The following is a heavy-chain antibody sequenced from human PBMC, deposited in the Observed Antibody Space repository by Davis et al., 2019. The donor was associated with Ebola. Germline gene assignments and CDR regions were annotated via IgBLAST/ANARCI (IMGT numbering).Heavy chain of an antibody. D-gene: IGHD3-3*01. CDR2: IRQDGSEK. Sequence: GGSLRLSCAASGFSFSSYWMSWVRQAPGKGLEWVANIRQDGSEKYYVDSVEGRFAVSRDNAKNSVYLQMNSLRAEDTAVYYCARDPNTYYDFWSGHDLYYYYYGMDVWGQGTTVTASS. CDR1: GFSFSSYW. V-gene: IGHV3-7*01. J-gene: IGHJ6*02. CDR3: ARDPNTYYDFWSGHDLYYYYYGMDV.